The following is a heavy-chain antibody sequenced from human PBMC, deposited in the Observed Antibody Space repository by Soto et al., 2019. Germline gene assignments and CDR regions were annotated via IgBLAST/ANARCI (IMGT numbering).Heavy chain of an antibody. Sequence: EVQVVESGGGLVQPGEPLRLSCAASGFTFSYYSMNWVRQAPGKGLEWVSYISSNSNTKFYADSVKGRFTISRDNARNSLYLQMNSLRAEDTAVYYCARDIDGGGQGTLVTVSS. J-gene: IGHJ4*02. CDR3: ARDIDG. V-gene: IGHV3-48*01. CDR1: GFTFSYYS. D-gene: IGHD2-15*01. CDR2: ISSNSNTK.